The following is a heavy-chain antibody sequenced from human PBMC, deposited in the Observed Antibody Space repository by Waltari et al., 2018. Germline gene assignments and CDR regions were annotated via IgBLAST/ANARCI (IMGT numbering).Heavy chain of an antibody. V-gene: IGHV5-51*01. Sequence: VQLVQSGAEVKKPGESVKISCEGSGYXFTGYXIAWVRQMPGKGLELMGIIYPGDSETRYSPXFQGQVTISADKXISXAYRXXSXLKASDTAXXYCTXHGGPYWSSXXQNWFAPXGQGTLVTVXS. D-gene: IGHD6-13*01. CDR1: GYXFTGYX. J-gene: IGHJ5*02. CDR2: IYPGDSET. CDR3: TXHGGPYWSSXXQNWFAP.